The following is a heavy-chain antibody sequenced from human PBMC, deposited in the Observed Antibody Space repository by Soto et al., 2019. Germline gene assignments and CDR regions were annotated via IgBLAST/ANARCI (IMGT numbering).Heavy chain of an antibody. CDR3: ASQVGVPSKWVGVA. V-gene: IGHV4-34*01. Sequence: PSETLSLTCAVHGGSFNNYFWSWIRQSPGKGLGWIGEINHTGSTNYNPPLKSRVTISVDTSNNQFSLRLSSVTAADTAVYYCASQVGVPSKWVGVAWGQGTLVTAPQ. CDR2: INHTGST. J-gene: IGHJ5*02. CDR1: GGSFNNYF. D-gene: IGHD1-26*01.